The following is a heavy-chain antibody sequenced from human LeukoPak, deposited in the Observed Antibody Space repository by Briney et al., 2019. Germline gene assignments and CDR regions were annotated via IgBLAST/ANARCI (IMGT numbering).Heavy chain of an antibody. J-gene: IGHJ4*02. CDR3: AKGLAVAQYYFDY. CDR1: GFTFNIYV. D-gene: IGHD6-19*01. CDR2: ITWNSGNI. Sequence: GGSLRLSCAASGFTFNIYVMHWVRQAPGEGREWVSSITWNSGNIGYADSVKGRFNISRDNAKNSLYLQMNSLRAEDTALYYCAKGLAVAQYYFDYWGQGTLVTVSS. V-gene: IGHV3-9*01.